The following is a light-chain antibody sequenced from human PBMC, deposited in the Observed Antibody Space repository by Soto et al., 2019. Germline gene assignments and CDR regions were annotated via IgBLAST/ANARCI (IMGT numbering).Light chain of an antibody. Sequence: EIVLTQSPGTLSLSPGERATLSCRASQSVSSNYLAWYQQKPGQAPRLLIYGASNRASGIPDRFSGGASETGFTLTINRLEPEDFAVYFCHQYGGSPPFTFGQGTKVEIK. CDR3: HQYGGSPPFT. CDR2: GAS. J-gene: IGKJ2*01. V-gene: IGKV3-20*01. CDR1: QSVSSNY.